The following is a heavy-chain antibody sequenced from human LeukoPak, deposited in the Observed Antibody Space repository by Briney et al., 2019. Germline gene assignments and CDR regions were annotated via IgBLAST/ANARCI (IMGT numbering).Heavy chain of an antibody. Sequence: ASVKVSCKASGYTFTGYYMHWVRQAPGQGLEWMGRINPNSGGTNYAQKFQGRVTMTRDTPISTAYMELSRLRSDDTAVYYCARELLGYCSGGSCDNDYWGQGTLVTVSS. CDR1: GYTFTGYY. CDR2: INPNSGGT. D-gene: IGHD2-15*01. CDR3: ARELLGYCSGGSCDNDY. J-gene: IGHJ4*02. V-gene: IGHV1-2*06.